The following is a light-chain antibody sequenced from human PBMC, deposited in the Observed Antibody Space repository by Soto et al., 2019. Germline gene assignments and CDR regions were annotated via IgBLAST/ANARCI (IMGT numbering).Light chain of an antibody. CDR2: GAS. CDR3: QQYNNWPLT. J-gene: IGKJ4*01. Sequence: EIVMTQSPPPLPVSPGEKPTLSSRASQSVSGNLAWYQQKPGQAPRLLIYGASTRATGIPARFSGSGSGTEFTLTISSLQSEDFAVYYCQQYNNWPLTFGGGTKVEIK. CDR1: QSVSGN. V-gene: IGKV3-15*01.